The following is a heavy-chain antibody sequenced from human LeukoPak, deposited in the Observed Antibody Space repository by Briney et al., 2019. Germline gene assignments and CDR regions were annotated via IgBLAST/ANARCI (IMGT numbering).Heavy chain of an antibody. V-gene: IGHV3-21*01. D-gene: IGHD2-15*01. CDR2: ISSSSSYI. CDR3: ARLPPLRGYCSGGSCASEGYYYYGMDV. J-gene: IGHJ6*02. Sequence: GGSLRLSCAASGFPFSSYSMNWVRQAPGKGLEWVSSISSSSSYIYYADSVKGRFTISRDNAKNSLYLQMNSLRAEDTAVYYCARLPPLRGYCSGGSCASEGYYYYGMDVWGQGTTVTVSS. CDR1: GFPFSSYS.